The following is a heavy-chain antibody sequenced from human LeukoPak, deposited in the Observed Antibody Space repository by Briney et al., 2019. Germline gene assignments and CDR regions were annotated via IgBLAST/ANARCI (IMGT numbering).Heavy chain of an antibody. CDR3: AKVHGRYSTYWYFGL. Sequence: GGSLRLSCAASQFTFSSYAMGWVRQAPGKGLEWVLGISGSGGSTHYADSVKGRFTISRDNSKNTLHLQMDSLRAEDTAVYYCAKVHGRYSTYWYFGLWGRGTLVTVSS. CDR2: ISGSGGST. CDR1: QFTFSSYA. J-gene: IGHJ2*01. V-gene: IGHV3-23*01. D-gene: IGHD4-11*01.